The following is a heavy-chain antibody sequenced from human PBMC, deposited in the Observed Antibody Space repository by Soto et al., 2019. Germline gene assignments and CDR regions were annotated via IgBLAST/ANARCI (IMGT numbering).Heavy chain of an antibody. Sequence: QLQLQESGPGLVKPSETLSLTCTVSGVPFSSSRYYWGWIRQSPGKGLEWIGSVYSSGSTYYNPSLKSRVTISVDTXKNXXXXXXXXXXXXXXXXXXXXXXXXXXLITSYFEYWGQGSLVTVSS. V-gene: IGHV4-39*01. CDR1: GVPFSSSRYY. CDR3: XXXXXXXLITSYFEY. CDR2: VYSSGST. J-gene: IGHJ4*02. D-gene: IGHD3-16*01.